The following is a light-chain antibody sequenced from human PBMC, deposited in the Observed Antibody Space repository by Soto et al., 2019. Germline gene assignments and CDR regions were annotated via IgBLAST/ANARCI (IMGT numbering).Light chain of an antibody. CDR1: QSVSGY. CDR3: QQRSSWPWT. CDR2: NTS. J-gene: IGKJ1*01. Sequence: ESVLTQSPATLSFSPGERSTLSCRASQSVSGYLAWYQQQPGQAPRLLIYNTSKKATGITARFSGSGSGTDFTLNISRLEPEDFAVYYCQQRSSWPWTFGPGAQV. V-gene: IGKV3-11*01.